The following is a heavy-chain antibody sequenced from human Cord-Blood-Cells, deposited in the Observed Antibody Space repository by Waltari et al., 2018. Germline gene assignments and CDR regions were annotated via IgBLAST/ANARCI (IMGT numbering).Heavy chain of an antibody. V-gene: IGHV3-15*01. Sequence: AASGFTFSNAWMSWVCQAPGKGLEWVGRIKSKTDGGTTDYAAPVKGRFTISRDDSKNTLYLQMNSLKTDDTAVYYCTTLENDYGDYGDAFDIWGQGTMVTVSS. CDR3: TTLENDYGDYGDAFDI. CDR2: IKSKTDGGTT. D-gene: IGHD4-17*01. CDR1: GFTFSNAW. J-gene: IGHJ3*02.